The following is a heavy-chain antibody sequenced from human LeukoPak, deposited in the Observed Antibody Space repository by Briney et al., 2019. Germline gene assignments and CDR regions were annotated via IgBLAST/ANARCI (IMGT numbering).Heavy chain of an antibody. Sequence: GGSLRLSCAASGFTFSSYWMSWVRQAPGKGLEWVANIKQDGSEKYYVDSVKGRFTISRDSAKNSLYLQMNSLRAEDTAVYYCARKGYCSSTSCSNYYYYGMDVWGKGTTVTVSS. V-gene: IGHV3-7*03. CDR3: ARKGYCSSTSCSNYYYYGMDV. CDR2: IKQDGSEK. J-gene: IGHJ6*04. D-gene: IGHD2-2*01. CDR1: GFTFSSYW.